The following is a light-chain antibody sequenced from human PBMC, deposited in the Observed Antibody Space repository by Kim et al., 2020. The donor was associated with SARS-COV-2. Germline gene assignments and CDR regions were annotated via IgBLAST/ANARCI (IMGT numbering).Light chain of an antibody. Sequence: SPGDRATLACRASQRVRSNFLAWYQHKPGQAPRLLIYSISSRASGVPDRFRGSGSGTDFTLTINRLEPEDSAVYYCHRYGGSPPHTFGQGTKLEIK. CDR1: QRVRSNF. CDR3: HRYGGSPPHT. J-gene: IGKJ2*01. CDR2: SIS. V-gene: IGKV3-20*01.